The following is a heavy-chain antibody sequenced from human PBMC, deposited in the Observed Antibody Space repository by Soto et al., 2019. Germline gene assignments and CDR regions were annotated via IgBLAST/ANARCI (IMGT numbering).Heavy chain of an antibody. CDR1: GFAFRTYG. V-gene: IGHV3-23*01. D-gene: IGHD6-13*01. J-gene: IGHJ4*02. Sequence: GGSLRLSCVGCGFAFRTYGMSWIRQTPGQGLDWVSAISGSGGSTYSSDSVQGRFTISRDNSKNTLYLQMSSLRAEDTAVYYCARGFSAGKGSTPDFWGQGSLVTVSS. CDR2: ISGSGGST. CDR3: ARGFSAGKGSTPDF.